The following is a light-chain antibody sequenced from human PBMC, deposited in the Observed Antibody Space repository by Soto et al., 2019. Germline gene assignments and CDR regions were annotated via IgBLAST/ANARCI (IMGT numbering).Light chain of an antibody. V-gene: IGLV2-8*01. CDR2: EVT. J-gene: IGLJ2*01. Sequence: QSVLTQPPSASGSPGQSVTISCTGTSSDVGGYDYVSWYQQHPGEAPKLLISEVTKRPSGVPDRFSGSKSGNTASLTVSGLQADDEADYYCSPYAGDNNYVVFGGGTQLTVL. CDR3: SPYAGDNNYVV. CDR1: SSDVGGYDY.